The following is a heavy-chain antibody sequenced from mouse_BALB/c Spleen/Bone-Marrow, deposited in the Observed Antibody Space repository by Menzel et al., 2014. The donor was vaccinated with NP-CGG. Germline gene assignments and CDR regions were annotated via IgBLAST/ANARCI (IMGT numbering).Heavy chain of an antibody. CDR1: GYAFTNYN. Sequence: VQLQQSGPELVKPGASVKVSCKASGYAFTNYNMNWVKQSRGKSLEWIGYIDPYSGGTNYNQKFRGKATLTVDKSSSTAYMHLNSLTSEDSAVYYCSRGVLAYFDYWGQGTTLTVSS. V-gene: IGHV1S135*01. CDR2: IDPYSGGT. CDR3: SRGVLAYFDY. D-gene: IGHD2-14*01. J-gene: IGHJ2*01.